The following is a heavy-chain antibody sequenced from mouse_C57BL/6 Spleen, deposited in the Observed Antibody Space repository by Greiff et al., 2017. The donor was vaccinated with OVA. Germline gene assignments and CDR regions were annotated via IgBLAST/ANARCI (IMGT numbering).Heavy chain of an antibody. J-gene: IGHJ2*01. D-gene: IGHD3-3*01. V-gene: IGHV1-80*01. Sequence: QVQLQQSGAELVKPGDSVKISCKASGYAFSSYWMNWVKQRPGKGLEWIGQIYPGDGATNYNGKFKGKATLTADKSSSTAYMQLSSLTSEDAAVYFCARGGGREYFDYWGQGTTLTVSS. CDR1: GYAFSSYW. CDR2: IYPGDGAT. CDR3: ARGGGREYFDY.